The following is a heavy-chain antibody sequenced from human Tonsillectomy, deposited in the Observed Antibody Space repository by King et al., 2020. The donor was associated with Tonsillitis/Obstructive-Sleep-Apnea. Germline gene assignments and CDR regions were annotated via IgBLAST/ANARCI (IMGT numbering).Heavy chain of an antibody. J-gene: IGHJ3*02. V-gene: IGHV4-31*03. CDR1: GGSISSGGYY. D-gene: IGHD6-19*01. Sequence: VQLQESGPGLVKPSQTLSLTCTVSGGSISSGGYYWTWIRQHPGKGLEWIGYIYYSGSTYYNPSLKSRVTISVDTSKNQFSLKLSSVTAADTAVYYCAGVGMAVAGEVEAFDIWGQGTMVTVSS. CDR3: AGVGMAVAGEVEAFDI. CDR2: IYYSGST.